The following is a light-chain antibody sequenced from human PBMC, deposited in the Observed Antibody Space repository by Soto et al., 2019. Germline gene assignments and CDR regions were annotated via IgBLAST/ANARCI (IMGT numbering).Light chain of an antibody. V-gene: IGKV1-9*01. J-gene: IGKJ3*01. CDR3: KQFNSYSFT. Sequence: IQLTQSPSSLSASVGDRVTITCRASQGISSYLAWYQQKPGKAPKLLIYAASTLQSGVPSRFSGSGSGTIFTLPISSLQPEDFATYYCKQFNSYSFTLGPGTKVDIK. CDR1: QGISSY. CDR2: AAS.